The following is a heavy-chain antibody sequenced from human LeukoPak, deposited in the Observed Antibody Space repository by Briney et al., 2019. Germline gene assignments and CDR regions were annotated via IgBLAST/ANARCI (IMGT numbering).Heavy chain of an antibody. Sequence: PGGSLRLSCAASGFTVSSNYMSWVRQAPGKGLEWVGRIKSKTDGGTTDYAAPVKGRFTISRDDSKNTLYLQMNSLKTEDTAVYYCTTVPNYDILTGYYLRYDDYWGQGTLVTVSS. D-gene: IGHD3-9*01. CDR1: GFTVSSNY. V-gene: IGHV3-15*01. J-gene: IGHJ4*02. CDR3: TTVPNYDILTGYYLRYDDY. CDR2: IKSKTDGGTT.